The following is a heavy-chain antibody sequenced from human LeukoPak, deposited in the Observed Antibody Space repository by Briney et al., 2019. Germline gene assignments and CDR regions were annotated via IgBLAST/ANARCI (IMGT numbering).Heavy chain of an antibody. Sequence: ASVKVSCKASGGTFSSYAISWVRQAPGQGLEWMGRIIPILGIANYAQKFQGRVTITADKSTSTAYMELSSLRSEDTAVYYCARDLGSYGYFDYWGQGTLVTVSS. CDR3: ARDLGSYGYFDY. CDR1: GGTFSSYA. CDR2: IIPILGIA. J-gene: IGHJ4*02. V-gene: IGHV1-69*04. D-gene: IGHD5-18*01.